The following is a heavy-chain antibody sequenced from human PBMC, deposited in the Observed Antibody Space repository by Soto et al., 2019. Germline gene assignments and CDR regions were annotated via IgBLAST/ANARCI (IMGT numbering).Heavy chain of an antibody. J-gene: IGHJ4*02. CDR1: GFTFTNYW. CDR2: IKQDGSEK. Sequence: GGSLRLSCAASGFTFTNYWMTWVRQAPGRGLEWVANIKQDGSEKHYVDSVKGRFTISRDNAKNSLYLQMNSLRAEDTALYYCARGPYSSSSCFDYWGQGTLVTVSS. V-gene: IGHV3-7*05. D-gene: IGHD6-13*01. CDR3: ARGPYSSSSCFDY.